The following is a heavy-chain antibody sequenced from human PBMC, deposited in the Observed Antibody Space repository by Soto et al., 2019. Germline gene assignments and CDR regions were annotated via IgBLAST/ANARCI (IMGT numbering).Heavy chain of an antibody. CDR1: GFTFSSFG. CDR3: AKDTSKYSNNWPAYYGLDV. CDR2: ISFDGSNK. D-gene: IGHD1-1*01. J-gene: IGHJ6*02. V-gene: IGHV3-30*18. Sequence: VGSLRLSCAASGFTFSSFGMHWVRQAPGKGLEWVAVISFDGSNKYYADSVKGRFTISRDNSKNTLSLQMNSLKAEDTAVYYCAKDTSKYSNNWPAYYGLDVWGQGALVTVFS.